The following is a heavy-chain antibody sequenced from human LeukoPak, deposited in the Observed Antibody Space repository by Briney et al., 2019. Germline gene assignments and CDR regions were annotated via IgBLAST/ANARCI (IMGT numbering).Heavy chain of an antibody. J-gene: IGHJ3*02. Sequence: ASVKVSCKASGYTFTGYYMHWVRQAPGQGLEWMGWMNPNSGNTGYAQKFQGRVTITRNTSISTAYMELSSLRSEDTAVYYCARVRDYGDYVDAFDIWGQGTKVTVSS. CDR2: MNPNSGNT. CDR1: GYTFTGYY. D-gene: IGHD4-17*01. CDR3: ARVRDYGDYVDAFDI. V-gene: IGHV1-8*03.